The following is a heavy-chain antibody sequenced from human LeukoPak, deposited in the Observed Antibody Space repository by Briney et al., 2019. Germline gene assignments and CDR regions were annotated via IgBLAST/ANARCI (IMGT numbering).Heavy chain of an antibody. CDR3: ARLPGWYSSSWYGDY. CDR1: GFTFSEYY. Sequence: GGSLRLSCAASGFTFSEYYMSWIRQAPGKGLEWVSYLSSSGSTIYYADSVKGRFTISRDNAKNSLYLQMNSLRAEDTAVYYCARLPGWYSSSWYGDYWGQGTLVTVSS. D-gene: IGHD6-13*01. CDR2: LSSSGSTI. V-gene: IGHV3-11*01. J-gene: IGHJ4*02.